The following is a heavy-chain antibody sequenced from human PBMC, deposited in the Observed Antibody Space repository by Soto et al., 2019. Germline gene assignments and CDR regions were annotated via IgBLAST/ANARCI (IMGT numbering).Heavy chain of an antibody. J-gene: IGHJ4*02. CDR1: GYTFTSYA. V-gene: IGHV1-3*01. CDR2: INAGNGNT. CDR3: AKDSDFLPVYPGFFDF. D-gene: IGHD3-9*01. Sequence: ASVKVSCKASGYTFTSYAMHWVRQAPGRRLEWMGWINAGNGNTKYSQKFQGRVTITRDTSASTAYMELSSLRSEDTAVYYCAKDSDFLPVYPGFFDFWAQGSLDTVSA.